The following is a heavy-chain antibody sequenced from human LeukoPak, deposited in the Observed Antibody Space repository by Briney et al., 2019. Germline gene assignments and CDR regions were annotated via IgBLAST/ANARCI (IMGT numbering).Heavy chain of an antibody. CDR2: ISNDGGGT. D-gene: IGHD3-22*01. V-gene: IGHV3-23*01. Sequence: GGSLRLSCTASGFIFNNFGLMWVRQAPGKGLEWVSAISNDGGGTTYTDFVKGRFTISRDNSKNTLFLQMNSLRAEDTALYYCAKGSSGYFADLWGQGTLVTVSS. CDR3: AKGSSGYFADL. J-gene: IGHJ5*02. CDR1: GFIFNNFG.